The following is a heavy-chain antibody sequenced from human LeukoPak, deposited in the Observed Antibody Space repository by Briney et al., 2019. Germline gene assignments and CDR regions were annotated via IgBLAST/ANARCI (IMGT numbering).Heavy chain of an antibody. Sequence: PGGSLRLSCAASGFTFSSYAMRWVRQAPGKGLEWVSAISSSGGSTYYADSVKGRFTISRDTSKNKLYLQMNSLRAEDTAVYYCAKFLAPQDVSSSSSPGAFDIWGQGTMVTVSS. CDR1: GFTFSSYA. D-gene: IGHD6-6*01. V-gene: IGHV3-23*01. CDR2: ISSSGGST. CDR3: AKFLAPQDVSSSSSPGAFDI. J-gene: IGHJ3*02.